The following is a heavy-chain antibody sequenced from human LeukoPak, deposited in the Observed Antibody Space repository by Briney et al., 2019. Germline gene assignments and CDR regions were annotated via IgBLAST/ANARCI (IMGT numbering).Heavy chain of an antibody. V-gene: IGHV3-9*01. CDR2: ISWNSASI. D-gene: IGHD3-10*02. CDR3: ARDTMLGMGNP. J-gene: IGHJ5*02. CDR1: GFTFDDYA. Sequence: PGGSLRLSCAASGFTFDDYAMHWVRQAPGKGLEWVSGISWNSASINYADSVKGRFTISRDNAKNTLYLQMNSLRAEDTAVYYCARDTMLGMGNPWGQGTLVTVSS.